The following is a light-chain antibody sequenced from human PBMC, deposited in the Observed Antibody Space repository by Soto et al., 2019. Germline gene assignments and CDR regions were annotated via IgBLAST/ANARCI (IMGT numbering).Light chain of an antibody. Sequence: DIQMTQSPSSVSASVGDRVTITCRASQGISSWLDWYQQKPGKAPNLLIYAASSLQSGVPSRFSGSGSGTDFTLTISSLQPEDFETYYCQQANSFPLTFGGGTKVDI. J-gene: IGKJ4*01. CDR2: AAS. V-gene: IGKV1-12*01. CDR3: QQANSFPLT. CDR1: QGISSW.